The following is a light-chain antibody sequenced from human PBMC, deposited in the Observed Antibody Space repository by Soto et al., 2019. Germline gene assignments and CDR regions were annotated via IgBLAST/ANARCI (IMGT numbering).Light chain of an antibody. Sequence: QSVLTQPASVSGSPGQSITISCTGTSSDVGGYNYVSWYQQHPGKAPKLMIYEVTNRPSGVSNRFSGSKSDNTASLTISGLQGEDEADYYCSSYTITNTFVFGTGTKLTVL. CDR3: SSYTITNTFV. J-gene: IGLJ1*01. CDR2: EVT. CDR1: SSDVGGYNY. V-gene: IGLV2-14*01.